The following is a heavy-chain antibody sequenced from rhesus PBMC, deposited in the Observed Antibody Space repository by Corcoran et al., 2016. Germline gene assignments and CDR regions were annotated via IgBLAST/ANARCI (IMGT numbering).Heavy chain of an antibody. J-gene: IGHJ4*01. CDR3: ARSSAGTDY. CDR1: GAPFISYW. D-gene: IGHD6-31*01. V-gene: IGHV4-80*01. CDR2: INGNSGNT. Sequence: QVQLQESGPGLVKPSETLSLTCAVSGAPFISYWWTWIRQPPGKGREWIGEINGNSGNTNYNPSLKRRVTISTDASKNQFSLQLNSVTAADTAVYYCARSSAGTDYWGRGVLVTISS.